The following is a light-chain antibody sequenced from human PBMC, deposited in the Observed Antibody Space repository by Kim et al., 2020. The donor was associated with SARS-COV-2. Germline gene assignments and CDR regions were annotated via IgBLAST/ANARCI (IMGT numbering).Light chain of an antibody. CDR3: QQFHSYPLT. V-gene: IGKV1-13*02. J-gene: IGKJ4*01. CDR2: DAS. Sequence: ASIGDRVTITCRASQGITNSLAWYQQKSGTPPHLLIYDASTLQSGVPSRFSGSGSGTHFTLTINSLQPEDFATYYCQQFHSYPLTFGGGTKVDIK. CDR1: QGITNS.